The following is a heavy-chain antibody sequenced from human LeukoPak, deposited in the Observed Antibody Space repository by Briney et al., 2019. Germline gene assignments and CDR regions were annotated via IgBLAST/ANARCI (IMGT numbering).Heavy chain of an antibody. V-gene: IGHV4-59*12. CDR1: GGSISSYY. J-gene: IGHJ4*02. D-gene: IGHD2-15*01. Sequence: SETLSLTCTVSGGSISSYYWSWIRQPPGKGLEWIGYIYYSGSTYYNPSLKSRVTISVDTSKNQFSLKLSSVTAADTAVYYCAREGGSGGNWGQGTLVTVSS. CDR2: IYYSGST. CDR3: AREGGSGGN.